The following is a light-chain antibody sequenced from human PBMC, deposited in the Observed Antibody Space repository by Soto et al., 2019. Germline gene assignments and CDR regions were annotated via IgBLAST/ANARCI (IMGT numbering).Light chain of an antibody. V-gene: IGKV3-20*01. CDR2: SPS. J-gene: IGKJ3*01. Sequence: EIVLTQSPGTLSLSPGERVTLSCRASQGISNSYLAWYQQKPGQAPRLLVFSPSSRAAGVPDRFSGSGSGTDFTLTIDRLEPEDFAVYYCQRFGPSPPFTFGPGTKVDFK. CDR1: QGISNSY. CDR3: QRFGPSPPFT.